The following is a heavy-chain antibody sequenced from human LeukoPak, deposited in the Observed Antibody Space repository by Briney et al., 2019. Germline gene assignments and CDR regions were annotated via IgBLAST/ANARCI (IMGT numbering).Heavy chain of an antibody. CDR1: GFTFSSYA. D-gene: IGHD2-15*01. Sequence: PGGSLRLSCAASGFTFSSYAMHWVRQAPGKGLEWVAVISYDGSNKYYADSVKGRFTISRDNSKNTLYLQMNSLRAEDTAVYFCASCSSCYEYYYYGMDVWGKGTTVTVSS. J-gene: IGHJ6*04. CDR2: ISYDGSNK. CDR3: ASCSSCYEYYYYGMDV. V-gene: IGHV3-30-3*01.